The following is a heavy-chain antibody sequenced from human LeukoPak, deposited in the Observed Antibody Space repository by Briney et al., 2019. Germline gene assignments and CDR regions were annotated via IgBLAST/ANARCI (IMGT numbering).Heavy chain of an antibody. D-gene: IGHD3-10*01. J-gene: IGHJ4*02. CDR3: ARGSRYYYGSGSYQYYFDY. Sequence: SETLSLTCTVSGGSISTYYWSWIRQPPGKGLEWIAYIYYSGSTYYNPSLKSRVTISVDTSNNQFSLRLSSVTAADTAVYYCARGSRYYYGSGSYQYYFDYWGQGTLVTVSS. V-gene: IGHV4-59*01. CDR1: GGSISTYY. CDR2: IYYSGST.